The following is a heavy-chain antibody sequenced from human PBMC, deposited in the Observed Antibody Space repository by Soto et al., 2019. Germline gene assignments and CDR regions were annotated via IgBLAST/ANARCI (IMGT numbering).Heavy chain of an antibody. Sequence: SQTLSLTCAISVDSVSTNWIAWNWIRQSPSRGLEWLGRTYYRSKWFNDYAEAVKSRITINPDPSKNQFSLQLNSVTPQDTAVYYCARDFYYPQYYFDYWGQGTLVTVSS. CDR2: TYYRSKWFN. CDR3: ARDFYYPQYYFDY. J-gene: IGHJ4*02. CDR1: VDSVSTNWIA. V-gene: IGHV6-1*01. D-gene: IGHD1-26*01.